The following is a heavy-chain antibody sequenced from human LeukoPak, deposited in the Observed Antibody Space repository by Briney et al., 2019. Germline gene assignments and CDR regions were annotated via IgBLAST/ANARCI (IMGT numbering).Heavy chain of an antibody. V-gene: IGHV1-69*06. J-gene: IGHJ4*02. CDR3: ASNFLSYHFDY. CDR2: IIPIFGTA. Sequence: GSSVKVSCKASGGTFSSYAISWVRQAPGQGLEWMGGIIPIFGTANYAQKFQGRVTITADKSTSTAYMELSSLRSEDTAVYYCASNFLSYHFDYWGQGTLVTVSS. D-gene: IGHD3-10*01. CDR1: GGTFSSYA.